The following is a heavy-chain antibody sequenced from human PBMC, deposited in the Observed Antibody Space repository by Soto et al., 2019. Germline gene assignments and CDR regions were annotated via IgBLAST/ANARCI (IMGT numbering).Heavy chain of an antibody. D-gene: IGHD3-16*01. CDR3: AGPFGVGGGGFDY. CDR2: ISYDGTKK. V-gene: IGHV3-30-3*01. Sequence: QVQLEESGGGVVQPERSLRLSCAASRFTFGSYAMHWVRQAPGKGLEWVASISYDGTKKDYADSLQGRFTISRDNSKSTPKSHMDRPGVGDTAFYPCAGPFGVGGGGFDYWGRGTLVTVSS. J-gene: IGHJ4*02. CDR1: RFTFGSYA.